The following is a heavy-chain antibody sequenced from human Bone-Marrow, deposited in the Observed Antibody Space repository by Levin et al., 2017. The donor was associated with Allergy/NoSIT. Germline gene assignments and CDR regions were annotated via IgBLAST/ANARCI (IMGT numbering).Heavy chain of an antibody. CDR3: AKVKGIGHYPFDY. V-gene: IGHV3-23*01. CDR1: GFTFGSYA. D-gene: IGHD3-22*01. CDR2: ISEYDGSI. J-gene: IGHJ4*02. Sequence: RTGGSLRLSCAASGFTFGSYAMSWVRQAPGEGLQWVSKISEYDGSIYYADSVKGRFTISRDNSKNTLYLQMSSLKAEDTGVYYCAKVKGIGHYPFDYWGQGTLVTVSS.